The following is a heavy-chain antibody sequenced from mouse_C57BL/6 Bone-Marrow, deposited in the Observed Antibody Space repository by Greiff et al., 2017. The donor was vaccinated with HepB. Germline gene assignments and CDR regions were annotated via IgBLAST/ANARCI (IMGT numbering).Heavy chain of an antibody. CDR3: ARLGTGAMDY. CDR1: GYSITSGYD. CDR2: ISYSGST. Sequence: EVQLQESGPGMVKPSQSLSLTCTVTGYSITSGYDWHWIRHFPGNKLEWMGYISYSGSTNYNPSLKSRISITHDTSKNHFFLKLNSVTTEDTATYDCARLGTGAMDYWGQGTSVTVSS. J-gene: IGHJ4*01. D-gene: IGHD3-3*01. V-gene: IGHV3-1*01.